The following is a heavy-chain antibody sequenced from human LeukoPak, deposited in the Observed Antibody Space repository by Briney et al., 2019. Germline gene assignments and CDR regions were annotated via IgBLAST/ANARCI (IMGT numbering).Heavy chain of an antibody. Sequence: QSGGSLRLSCGASGFTFSSYAMSWVRQAPGKGLEWVSAISGSGGSTYYADSVKGRFTISRDNSENTLYLQMNSLRAEDTAVYYCASKRKWYYYDSSGYYGIDYWGQGTLVTVSS. CDR2: ISGSGGST. CDR1: GFTFSSYA. D-gene: IGHD3-22*01. J-gene: IGHJ4*02. CDR3: ASKRKWYYYDSSGYYGIDY. V-gene: IGHV3-23*01.